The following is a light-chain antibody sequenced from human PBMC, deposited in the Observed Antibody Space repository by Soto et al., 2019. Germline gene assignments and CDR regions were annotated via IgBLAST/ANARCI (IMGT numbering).Light chain of an antibody. V-gene: IGKV1-5*03. CDR2: KAS. Sequence: DIQMTQSPSTLSASVGDTFTITCLASQTISSWLAWYQQKPGKAPKLLIYKASTLKSGVTSRFSGSGSGTEFTLTISSLQPDDFATYYCQHYNSYSEAVGQGTKVEIK. CDR1: QTISSW. J-gene: IGKJ1*01. CDR3: QHYNSYSEA.